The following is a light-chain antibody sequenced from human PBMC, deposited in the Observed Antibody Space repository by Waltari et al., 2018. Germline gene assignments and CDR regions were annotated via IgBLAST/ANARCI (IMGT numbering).Light chain of an antibody. CDR3: QQRSNWPLT. Sequence: EIVLTQSPPTLSLSPGQRPPLPCSASQSVSSSLAWYQQKPGQAPRLLIYDASNRATGIPARFSGSGSGTDFTLTISSLEPEDFAVYYCQQRSNWPLTFGGGTKVEIK. J-gene: IGKJ4*01. CDR2: DAS. V-gene: IGKV3-11*01. CDR1: QSVSSS.